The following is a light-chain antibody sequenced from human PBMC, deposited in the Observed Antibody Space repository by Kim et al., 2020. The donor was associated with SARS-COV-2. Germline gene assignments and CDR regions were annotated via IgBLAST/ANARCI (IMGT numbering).Light chain of an antibody. CDR3: QQSYSTPRN. V-gene: IGKV1-39*01. J-gene: IGKJ2*02. Sequence: SASTGDRVTITCRASQSNSTYLNWYQQKPGKAPKLLIYAASSLQSGVPSRFSGSGSGTDFTLTISSLQPEDFATYFCQQSYSTPRNFGQGTKLEI. CDR1: QSNSTY. CDR2: AAS.